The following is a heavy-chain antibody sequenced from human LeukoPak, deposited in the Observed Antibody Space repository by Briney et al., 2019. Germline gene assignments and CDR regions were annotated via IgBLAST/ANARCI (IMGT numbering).Heavy chain of an antibody. CDR2: IYYSGST. CDR1: GGSISSSSYY. J-gene: IGHJ6*03. V-gene: IGHV4-39*07. CDR3: ARTGWGYDILTGYISEDYYYYMDV. D-gene: IGHD3-9*01. Sequence: SETLSLTCTVSGGSISSSSYYWGWIRQPPGKGLEWIGSIYYSGSTYSNPSLKSRVTISVDTSKNRFSLKLSSVTAADTAVYYCARTGWGYDILTGYISEDYYYYMDVWGKGTTVTISS.